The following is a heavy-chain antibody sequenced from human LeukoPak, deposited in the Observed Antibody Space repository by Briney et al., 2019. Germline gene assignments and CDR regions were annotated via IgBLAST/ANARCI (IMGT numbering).Heavy chain of an antibody. CDR1: GFTFSSYA. CDR3: ARRPDYGFDY. V-gene: IGHV3-23*01. CDR2: I. D-gene: IGHD4-17*01. J-gene: IGHJ4*02. Sequence: GGSLRLSCAASGFTFSSYAMSWVRQAPGKGLEWVPAIKGRFTISRDNSKNTLYLQMNSLRAEDTAVYYCARRPDYGFDYWGQGTLVTVSS.